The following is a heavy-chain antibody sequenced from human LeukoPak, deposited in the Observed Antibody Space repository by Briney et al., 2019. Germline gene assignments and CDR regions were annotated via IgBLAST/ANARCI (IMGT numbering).Heavy chain of an antibody. CDR1: GGSFSGYY. V-gene: IGHV4-34*01. Sequence: SETLSLTCAVYGGSFSGYYWSWIRQPPGKGLEWIGEINHSGSTNYNPSLKSRVTISVDTSKNQFSLKLSSVTAADTAVYYCARLNYYGSGSYTKIPNYYYYYMDVWGKGTTVTISS. CDR2: INHSGST. CDR3: ARLNYYGSGSYTKIPNYYYYYMDV. D-gene: IGHD3-10*01. J-gene: IGHJ6*03.